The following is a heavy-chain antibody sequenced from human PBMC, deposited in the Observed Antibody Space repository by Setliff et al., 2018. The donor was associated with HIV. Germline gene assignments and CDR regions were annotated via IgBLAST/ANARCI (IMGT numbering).Heavy chain of an antibody. CDR1: GGSIDSTDYY. CDR2: IFYSGRT. Sequence: PSETLSLTCTVSGGSIDSTDYYWGWIRQPPGKGLEWIGSIFYSGRTTYNPSLRSRVTTSVDTSKNQFSLKLRSVTAADTAVYYCARQPLYNDYDWRSYYFDYWGQGSLVTVSS. CDR3: ARQPLYNDYDWRSYYFDY. D-gene: IGHD5-12*01. V-gene: IGHV4-39*01. J-gene: IGHJ4*02.